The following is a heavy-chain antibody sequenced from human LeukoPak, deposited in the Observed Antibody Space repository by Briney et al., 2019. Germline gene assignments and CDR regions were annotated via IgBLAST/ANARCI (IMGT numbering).Heavy chain of an antibody. D-gene: IGHD3-22*01. V-gene: IGHV4-61*01. Sequence: SETLSLTCSVSGASVNSGSYYWTWIRQPPGAGLEWIGYISHSGSTSYNPSLKSRVIISVGASKDQYSLKLSSVTAADTAVYYCARVDTDYYDSSGYVDWGQGTPVTVSS. CDR1: GASVNSGSYY. J-gene: IGHJ4*02. CDR2: ISHSGST. CDR3: ARVDTDYYDSSGYVD.